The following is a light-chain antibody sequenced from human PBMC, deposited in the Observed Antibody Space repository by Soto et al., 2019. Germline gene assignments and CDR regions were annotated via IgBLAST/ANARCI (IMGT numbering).Light chain of an antibody. CDR3: SSYAASNNFYFV. Sequence: QSALPQPPSASGSPGQSVTISCTGTSSDVGGYNYVSWYQQYPGRAPKLMIYEVTKRPSGVPDRFSGSKSGNTDSLTVSGLQAEDEADYYCSSYAASNNFYFVFGGGTKVTVL. CDR2: EVT. CDR1: SSDVGGYNY. V-gene: IGLV2-8*01. J-gene: IGLJ3*02.